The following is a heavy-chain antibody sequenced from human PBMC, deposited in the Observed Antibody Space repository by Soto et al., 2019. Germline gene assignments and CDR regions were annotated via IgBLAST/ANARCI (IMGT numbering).Heavy chain of an antibody. V-gene: IGHV3-23*01. CDR1: GFTLRNYA. D-gene: IGHD1-20*01. CDR2: ISANDVGT. Sequence: GGSLRLSCEASGFTLRNYAMTWVRQAPGKGLEWVSPISANDVGTYYAESVKTRFTISTDQSRNTVYLQMDSLRADDTAIYYCAKAKNDYNWDNRPPFDYWGQGTLVTVYS. CDR3: AKAKNDYNWDNRPPFDY. J-gene: IGHJ4*02.